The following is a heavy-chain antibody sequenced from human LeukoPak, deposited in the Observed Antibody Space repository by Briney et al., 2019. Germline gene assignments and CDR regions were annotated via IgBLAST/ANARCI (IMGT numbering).Heavy chain of an antibody. Sequence: SETLSLTCAVYGGSFSGYYWNWIRQAPEKGLEWIGEVNHSGSTNYNPSLKSRVTMSVDTSRNQFSLRLSSVTAADTAVYYCARSYDYLWGSHRYTPTFDSWGQGTLVTVSS. J-gene: IGHJ4*02. D-gene: IGHD3-16*02. CDR2: VNHSGST. CDR1: GGSFSGYY. CDR3: ARSYDYLWGSHRYTPTFDS. V-gene: IGHV4-34*01.